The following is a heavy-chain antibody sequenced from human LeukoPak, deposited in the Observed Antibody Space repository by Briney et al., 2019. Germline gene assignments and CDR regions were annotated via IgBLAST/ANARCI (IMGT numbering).Heavy chain of an antibody. CDR3: ARVGGGYSKKHRLGAFDI. V-gene: IGHV1-18*01. CDR1: GYTFTSYG. Sequence: ASVNLSCKASGYTFTSYGISWVRQAPGQGLGWMGWISAYNGNTNYAQKHKGRGTMTTDTSTSTAYMDLRSLRSDDTAVQYCARVGGGYSKKHRLGAFDIEGQGTMVTVSS. CDR2: ISAYNGNT. J-gene: IGHJ3*02. D-gene: IGHD5-24*01.